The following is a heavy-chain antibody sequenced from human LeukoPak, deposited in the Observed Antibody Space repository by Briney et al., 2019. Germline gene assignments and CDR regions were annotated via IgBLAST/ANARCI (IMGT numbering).Heavy chain of an antibody. J-gene: IGHJ4*02. CDR1: GFTFSSYG. CDR3: AKDLTDYYDRPHFDY. Sequence: GRSLRLSCAASGFTFSSYGMHWVRQAPGKGLEWVAVISYDGSNKYYADSVKGRFTISRDNSKNTLYLQMNSLRAEDTAVYYCAKDLTDYYDRPHFDYWGQGTLVTVSS. V-gene: IGHV3-30*18. D-gene: IGHD3-22*01. CDR2: ISYDGSNK.